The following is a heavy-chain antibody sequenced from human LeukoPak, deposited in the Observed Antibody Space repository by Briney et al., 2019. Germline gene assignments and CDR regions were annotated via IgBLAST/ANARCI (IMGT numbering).Heavy chain of an antibody. J-gene: IGHJ6*02. CDR1: GGTFSSYP. Sequence: SVKVSCKASGGTFSSYPISWVRQAPGQGLEWMGGIIPIFGTANYAQKFQGRVTITADESTSTAYMELSSLRSEDTAVYYCARTIFGDYYYYYGMDVWGQGTTVTVSS. CDR2: IIPIFGTA. V-gene: IGHV1-69*13. CDR3: ARTIFGDYYYYYGMDV. D-gene: IGHD3-3*01.